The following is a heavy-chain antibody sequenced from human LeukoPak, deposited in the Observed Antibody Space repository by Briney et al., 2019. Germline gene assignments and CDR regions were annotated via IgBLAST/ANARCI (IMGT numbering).Heavy chain of an antibody. D-gene: IGHD3-9*01. CDR3: ARDNDWAFHY. CDR1: GFTYSNYV. V-gene: IGHV3-48*02. J-gene: IGHJ4*02. Sequence: GGSLRLSCAASGFTYSNYVMSWVRQAPGKGLEWVSYINHNGEMIFYPDFVKGRFTISRDSAKNSLYLQMNSLRDEDTAVYYCARDNDWAFHYWGQGTLVTVSS. CDR2: INHNGEMI.